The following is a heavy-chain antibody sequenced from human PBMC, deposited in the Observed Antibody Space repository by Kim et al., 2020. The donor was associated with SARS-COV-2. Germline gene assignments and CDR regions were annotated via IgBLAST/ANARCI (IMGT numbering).Heavy chain of an antibody. Sequence: AQRLQGRLTVTRDTSTSTVYMELSSLRSDDTAVYYCARDYITAAGKEDFDYWGQGTLVTIS. V-gene: IGHV1-46*01. D-gene: IGHD6-13*01. J-gene: IGHJ4*02. CDR3: ARDYITAAGKEDFDY.